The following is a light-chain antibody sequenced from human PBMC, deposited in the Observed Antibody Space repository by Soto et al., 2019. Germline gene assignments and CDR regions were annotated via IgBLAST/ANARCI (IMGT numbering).Light chain of an antibody. CDR3: AAWDDSLSGLYV. CDR2: RNN. CDR1: SSNIGSNY. V-gene: IGLV1-47*01. J-gene: IGLJ1*01. Sequence: QPVLTQPPSASGTPGQRVTISCSGSSSNIGSNYVYWYQQLPGTAPKVPIYRNNQRPSGVPDRFSGSKSGTSASLAISGLRSEDEADYYCAAWDDSLSGLYVFGTGTKLTVL.